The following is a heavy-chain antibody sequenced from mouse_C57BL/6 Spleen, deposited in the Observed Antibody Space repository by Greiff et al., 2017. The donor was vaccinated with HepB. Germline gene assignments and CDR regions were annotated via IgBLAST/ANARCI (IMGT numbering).Heavy chain of an antibody. CDR3: TGNWDVYFDV. D-gene: IGHD4-1*01. V-gene: IGHV6-3*01. CDR1: GFTFSNYW. Sequence: EVQLVESGGGLVQPGGSMKLSCVASGFTFSNYWMNWVRQSPEKGLEWVAQIRLKSDNYATHYAESVKGRFTISRDDSKSSVYLQINNLRAEDTGIYYCTGNWDVYFDVWGTGTTVTVSS. CDR2: IRLKSDNYAT. J-gene: IGHJ1*03.